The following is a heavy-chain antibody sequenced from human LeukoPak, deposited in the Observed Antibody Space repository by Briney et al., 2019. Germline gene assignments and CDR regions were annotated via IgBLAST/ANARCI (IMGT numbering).Heavy chain of an antibody. CDR2: INHSGST. J-gene: IGHJ5*02. D-gene: IGHD2-15*01. CDR3: ARGRDIVVVVAADNWFDP. Sequence: SETLSLTCAVYGGSFSGYYWSWIRQPPGKGLEWIGEINHSGSTNYNPSLKSRVTISVDTSKNQFSLKLSSVTAADTAVYYCARGRDIVVVVAADNWFDPWGQGTLVTVSS. CDR1: GGSFSGYY. V-gene: IGHV4-34*01.